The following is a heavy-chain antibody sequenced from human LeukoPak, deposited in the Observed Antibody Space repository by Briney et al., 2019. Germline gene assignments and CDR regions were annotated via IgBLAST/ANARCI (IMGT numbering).Heavy chain of an antibody. Sequence: GESLKISCKGSGYRYSDYWIGWVRQMPGKGLEWMGIIYGGDSETRYSPSLQGQVTISADKSINTAYLQWSGLKASDTAMYYCARTTTYSSGWYGAYWGQGTLVTVSS. D-gene: IGHD6-19*01. V-gene: IGHV5-51*01. CDR1: GYRYSDYW. CDR2: IYGGDSET. J-gene: IGHJ4*02. CDR3: ARTTTYSSGWYGAY.